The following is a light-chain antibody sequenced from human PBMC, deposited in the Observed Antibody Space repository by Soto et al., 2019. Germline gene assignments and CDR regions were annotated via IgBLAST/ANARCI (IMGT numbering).Light chain of an antibody. CDR1: NIGSKN. CDR2: RDS. J-gene: IGLJ1*01. V-gene: IGLV3-9*01. Sequence: SYELTQPLSVSVALGQTARITCGGNNIGSKNVHWYQQKPGQAPVLVIYRDSNRPSGIPERFSGSNSGNTATLTISRAQAGDEADYYCQAWDSSTAWGVFGTGTKVTVL. CDR3: QAWDSSTAWGV.